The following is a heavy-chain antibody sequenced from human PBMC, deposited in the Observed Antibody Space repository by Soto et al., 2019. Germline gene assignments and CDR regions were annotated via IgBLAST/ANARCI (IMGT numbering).Heavy chain of an antibody. CDR1: GFTFSTYT. D-gene: IGHD1-26*01. CDR2: IIPNGGKT. CDR3: VKVRLGPYYSFDS. J-gene: IGHJ4*02. Sequence: GGSLRLSCSASGFTFSTYTMHWVSQAPGKGLEYVSSIIPNGGKTYYEHYVTGRFSISRGNSKNTAYLQMSSLRAEETAVYSCVKVRLGPYYSFDSWGQGT. V-gene: IGHV3-64D*06.